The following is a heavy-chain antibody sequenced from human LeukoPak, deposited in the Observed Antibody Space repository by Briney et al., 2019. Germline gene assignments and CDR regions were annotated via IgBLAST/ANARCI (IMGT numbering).Heavy chain of an antibody. Sequence: MSSGTLSLTCTVSGGSISSSSYYWGWIRQPPGKGLEWIGSIYYSGSTYYNPSLKSRVTISVDTSKNQFSLKLSSVTAADTAVYYCARHGTGYSLRNPFDPWGQGTLVTVSS. V-gene: IGHV4-39*01. J-gene: IGHJ5*02. D-gene: IGHD2-15*01. CDR3: ARHGTGYSLRNPFDP. CDR2: IYYSGST. CDR1: GGSISSSSYY.